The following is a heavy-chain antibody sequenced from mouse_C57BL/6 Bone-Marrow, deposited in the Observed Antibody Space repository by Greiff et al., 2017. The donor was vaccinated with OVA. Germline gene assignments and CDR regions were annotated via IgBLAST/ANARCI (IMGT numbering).Heavy chain of an antibody. CDR2: INPYNGGT. Sequence: VQLQQSGPVLVKPGASVKMSCKASGYTFTDYYMNWVKQSHGKSLEWIGVINPYNGGTSYNQTFKGKATLTVDKSSSTAYMELNSLTSEDSAVYYCARRWLPDWYFDVWGTGTTVTVSS. V-gene: IGHV1-19*01. J-gene: IGHJ1*03. D-gene: IGHD2-3*01. CDR3: ARRWLPDWYFDV. CDR1: GYTFTDYY.